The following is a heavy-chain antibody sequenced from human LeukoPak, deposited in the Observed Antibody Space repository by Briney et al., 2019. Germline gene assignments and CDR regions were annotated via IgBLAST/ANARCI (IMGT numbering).Heavy chain of an antibody. Sequence: SETLSLTCTVSSGSIIGYYWAWIRQPPGKGLEWIGYIQYSGTTEYNPSRASRATISVDTAKDQFSLNLRSVTAADTAVYYCARDRAAGTLDFWGQGTLVTVSS. CDR3: ARDRAAGTLDF. D-gene: IGHD1-14*01. CDR2: IQYSGTT. V-gene: IGHV4-59*01. J-gene: IGHJ4*02. CDR1: SGSIIGYY.